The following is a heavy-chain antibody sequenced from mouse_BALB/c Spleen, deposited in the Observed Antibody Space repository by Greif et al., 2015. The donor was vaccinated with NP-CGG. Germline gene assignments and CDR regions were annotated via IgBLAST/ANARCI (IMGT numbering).Heavy chain of an antibody. V-gene: IGHV1-81*01. D-gene: IGHD1-1*01. J-gene: IGHJ3*01. Sequence: QVQLQQSGPELVKPGASVKMSCKASGYTFTDYVISWVKQRTGQGLEWIGEIYPGSGSTYYNEKFKGKATLTADKSSNTAYMQLSSLTSEDSAVYFCAPYYYGSSYPAWFAYWGQGTLVTVSA. CDR3: APYYYGSSYPAWFAY. CDR2: IYPGSGST. CDR1: GYTFTDYV.